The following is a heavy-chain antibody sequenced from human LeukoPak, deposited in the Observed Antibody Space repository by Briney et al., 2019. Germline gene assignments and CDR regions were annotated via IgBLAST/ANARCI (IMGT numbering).Heavy chain of an antibody. J-gene: IGHJ4*02. Sequence: PGGSLRLSCAASGFTFSSYSMNWVRQAPGKGLEWVSSISSGNSYIYYTDSLKGRFTISRDNAKNPLYLQMNSLRAEDTAVYYCARGVGIVGATRDYFGYWGQGTLVTVSS. CDR1: GFTFSSYS. CDR2: ISSGNSYI. V-gene: IGHV3-21*01. CDR3: ARGVGIVGATRDYFGY. D-gene: IGHD1-26*01.